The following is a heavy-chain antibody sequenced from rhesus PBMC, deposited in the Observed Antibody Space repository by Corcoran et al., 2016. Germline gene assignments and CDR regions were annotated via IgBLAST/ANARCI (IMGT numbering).Heavy chain of an antibody. J-gene: IGHJ4*01. CDR3: AQVRAAGAGLFDS. CDR1: GFSISTTGTG. CDR2: IYWNDSK. Sequence: QVTLKESGPALVNPTQTLTLTCTFSGFSISTTGTGVGWIRQPPGKALEWLASIYWNDSKYSSTSRKSKRTISKDTSKNQVVLTMTNMDPVDTATYYWAQVRAAGAGLFDSWGQGVLVTVSS. D-gene: IGHD6-37*01. V-gene: IGHV2-95*01.